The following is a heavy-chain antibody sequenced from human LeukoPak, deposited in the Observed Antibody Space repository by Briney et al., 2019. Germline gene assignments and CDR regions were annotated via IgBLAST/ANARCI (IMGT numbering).Heavy chain of an antibody. Sequence: SETLSLTCSVSGGSISSYYWSWIRQPPGKGLEWIGYIYYSGSTNYNPSLKSRVTISVDTSKNQFSLKLRSVTAADTAVYYCARDRVGQQLVGRNYYYYYMDVWGKGTTVTISS. CDR3: ARDRVGQQLVGRNYYYYYMDV. CDR1: GGSISSYY. J-gene: IGHJ6*03. V-gene: IGHV4-59*01. D-gene: IGHD6-13*01. CDR2: IYYSGST.